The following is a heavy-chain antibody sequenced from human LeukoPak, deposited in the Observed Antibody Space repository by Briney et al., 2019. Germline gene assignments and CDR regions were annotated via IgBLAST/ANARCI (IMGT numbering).Heavy chain of an antibody. J-gene: IGHJ4*02. CDR2: INPNSGDT. Sequence: ASVKVSCKASGYTFTGYYMHWVRQAPGQGLEWLGWINPNSGDTEYAQKFQGRVTVTRDTSISAAYMELSSLRSDDTAVYYCAKDGPSGRNDYWGQGTLVTVSS. CDR1: GYTFTGYY. V-gene: IGHV1-2*02. D-gene: IGHD1-26*01. CDR3: AKDGPSGRNDY.